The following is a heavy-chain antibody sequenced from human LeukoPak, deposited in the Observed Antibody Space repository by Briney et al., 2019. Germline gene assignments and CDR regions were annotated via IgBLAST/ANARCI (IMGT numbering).Heavy chain of an antibody. Sequence: GGSLRLSCAASGFTVSSNYMSWVRQAPGKGLEYVSAISSSGGSTYYANSVKGRFTISRDNSKNTLYLQMGSLRAEDMAVYYCARTYCSSTSCLVDYWGQGTLVTVSS. CDR3: ARTYCSSTSCLVDY. CDR1: GFTVSSNY. CDR2: ISSSGGST. J-gene: IGHJ4*02. V-gene: IGHV3-64*01. D-gene: IGHD2-2*01.